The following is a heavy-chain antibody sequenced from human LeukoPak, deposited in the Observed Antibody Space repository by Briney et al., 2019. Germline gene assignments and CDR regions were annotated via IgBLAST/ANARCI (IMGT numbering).Heavy chain of an antibody. CDR1: GYTFTSYG. V-gene: IGHV1-18*01. CDR3: ARDCSCGSCFIRAFDI. D-gene: IGHD2-15*01. J-gene: IGHJ3*02. Sequence: GASVKVSCKASGYTFTSYGISWVRQAPGQGLEWMGWISAYNGNTNYAQKLQGRVTMTTDTSTSTAYMELRSLRSDDTAVYYCARDCSCGSCFIRAFDIWGQGTMVTVSS. CDR2: ISAYNGNT.